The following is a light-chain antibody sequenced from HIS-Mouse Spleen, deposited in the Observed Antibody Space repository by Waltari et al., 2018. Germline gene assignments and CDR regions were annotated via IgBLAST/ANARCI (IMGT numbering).Light chain of an antibody. CDR3: QSADSSGTYVV. J-gene: IGLJ2*01. V-gene: IGLV3-25*03. Sequence: YELTQPPSVSVSPGQTARITCSGDALPKQYAYWYQQKPGQAPVLVVYNDSERPSGLPERFSGSSAGTTVTLTISGVQAEDEADYYCQSADSSGTYVVFGGGTKLTVL. CDR2: NDS. CDR1: ALPKQY.